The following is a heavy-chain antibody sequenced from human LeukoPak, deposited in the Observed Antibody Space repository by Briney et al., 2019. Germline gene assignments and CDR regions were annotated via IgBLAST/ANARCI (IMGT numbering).Heavy chain of an antibody. Sequence: PGGSLRLSCVASAFSFSNYWMHWVRQAPGKGLVWVSRIKSDGSITNYAASVKGRFNISRDNAKNTLYLQMHSLRAEDTAVYYCTRRSAAKGAFDIWGQGTMVTVSS. V-gene: IGHV3-74*01. CDR3: TRRSAAKGAFDI. CDR2: IKSDGSIT. J-gene: IGHJ3*02. CDR1: AFSFSNYW. D-gene: IGHD2-2*01.